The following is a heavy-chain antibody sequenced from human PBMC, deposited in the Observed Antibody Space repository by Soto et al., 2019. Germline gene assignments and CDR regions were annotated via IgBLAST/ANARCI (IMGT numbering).Heavy chain of an antibody. CDR3: ARDRDSGSYYYYGMDV. D-gene: IGHD1-26*01. V-gene: IGHV3-30*04. CDR2: ISYDGSNK. Sequence: GGSLRLSCAASGFTFSSYAMHWVRQAPGKGLEWVAVISYDGSNKYYADSVEGRFTISRDNSKNTLYLQMNSLRAEDTAVYYCARDRDSGSYYYYGMDVWGQGTTVTVSS. J-gene: IGHJ6*02. CDR1: GFTFSSYA.